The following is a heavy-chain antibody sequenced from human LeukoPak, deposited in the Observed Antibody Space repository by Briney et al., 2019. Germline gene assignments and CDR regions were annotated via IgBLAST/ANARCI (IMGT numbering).Heavy chain of an antibody. CDR1: GYTFTTYG. CDR2: ISTYDGDT. V-gene: IGHV1-18*01. Sequence: GASVKVSCKASGYTFTTYGISWVRRAPGQRLEWMGWISTYDGDTNYLQKIQGRVTMSTDTSTSTAYMELRSLRSDDTAVYYCARARVPDIPYYFDYWGQGTLVTVSS. J-gene: IGHJ4*02. CDR3: ARARVPDIPYYFDY. D-gene: IGHD2-2*02.